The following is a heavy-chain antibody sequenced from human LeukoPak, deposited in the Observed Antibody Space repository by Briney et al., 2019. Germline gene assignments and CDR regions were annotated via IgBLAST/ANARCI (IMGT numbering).Heavy chain of an antibody. CDR2: IYTSRST. CDR1: GGSINSGSYY. CDR3: ARGRAARRERYYYYMDV. V-gene: IGHV4-61*02. J-gene: IGHJ6*03. D-gene: IGHD6-6*01. Sequence: SETLSLTCTVSGGSINSGSYYWSWIRQPAAKGLEWIGRIYTSRSTKYNPSLKSRVTISVDTSKNQFSLKLSSLTAADTAVYYCARGRAARRERYYYYMDVWGKGTTVTVSS.